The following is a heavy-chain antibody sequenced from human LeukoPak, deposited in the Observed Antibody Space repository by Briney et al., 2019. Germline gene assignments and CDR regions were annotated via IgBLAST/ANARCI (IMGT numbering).Heavy chain of an antibody. J-gene: IGHJ5*02. D-gene: IGHD3-3*01. V-gene: IGHV4-59*08. CDR2: IYYSGRT. Sequence: SQTLSLTCTVSGGSISSYDWSWIRQPPGRGLEWSGYIYYSGRTNYNPSLKSRVSLSVDTSKNQFSLKLSSVTAADTAVYYCARHIRGFWSGYYPNWFDPWGQGTLVTVSS. CDR3: ARHIRGFWSGYYPNWFDP. CDR1: GGSISSYD.